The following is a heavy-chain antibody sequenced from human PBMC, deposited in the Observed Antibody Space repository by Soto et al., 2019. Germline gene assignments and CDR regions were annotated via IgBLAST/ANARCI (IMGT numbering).Heavy chain of an antibody. CDR2: IKFDGIEK. CDR3: ARDLVATPQNDIFDI. J-gene: IGHJ3*02. Sequence: GGSLRLSCVASGFIFSRYWMSWVRQAPGKGLEWVALIKFDGIEKYSVDSVKGRFTISRDNAKNSLYLQMNSPRDDDTALYYCARDLVATPQNDIFDIWGRGTMVTVSS. CDR1: GFIFSRYW. V-gene: IGHV3-7*01. D-gene: IGHD5-12*01.